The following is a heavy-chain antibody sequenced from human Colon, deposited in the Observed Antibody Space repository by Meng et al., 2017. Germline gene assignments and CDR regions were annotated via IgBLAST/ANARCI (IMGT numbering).Heavy chain of an antibody. J-gene: IGHJ4*02. CDR3: ASSSGWWRLDS. V-gene: IGHV4-4*02. Sequence: QVHLQESGPGLVKPLGTLSLTCAVSGASTSSATFWTWVRQTPGKGLEWIGESYYGGSTSYNPSLSSRATISLDKSKNQFSLQLDSVTAADTATYYCASSSGWWRLDSWGQGTLVTVSS. CDR2: SYYGGST. D-gene: IGHD6-19*01. CDR1: GASTSSATF.